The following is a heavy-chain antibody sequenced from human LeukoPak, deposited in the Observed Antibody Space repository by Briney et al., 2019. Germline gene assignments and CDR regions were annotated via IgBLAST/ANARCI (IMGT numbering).Heavy chain of an antibody. J-gene: IGHJ4*02. CDR3: ARGNDYGDYFDY. CDR2: INPNSGGT. D-gene: IGHD4-17*01. Sequence: ALVKVSCKASGYTFTGYYMHWVRQAPGQGLEWMGWINPNSGGTNYAQKFQGRVTMTRDTSISTAYMELSRLRSDDTAVYYCARGNDYGDYFDYWGQGTLVTVSS. V-gene: IGHV1-2*02. CDR1: GYTFTGYY.